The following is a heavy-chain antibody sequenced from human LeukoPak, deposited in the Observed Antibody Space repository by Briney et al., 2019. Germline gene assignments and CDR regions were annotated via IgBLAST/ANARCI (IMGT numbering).Heavy chain of an antibody. CDR3: ARPRHDNGDYVGY. D-gene: IGHD4-17*01. Sequence: PGGSLRLSCAVSGFTFSSYVMSWVRQAPGKGLEWVSAISGSGGSTYYADSVKGRFTISRDNSKNTLYLQMNSLRAEDTAVYYCARPRHDNGDYVGYWGQGTLVTVSS. V-gene: IGHV3-23*01. CDR1: GFTFSSYV. CDR2: ISGSGGST. J-gene: IGHJ4*02.